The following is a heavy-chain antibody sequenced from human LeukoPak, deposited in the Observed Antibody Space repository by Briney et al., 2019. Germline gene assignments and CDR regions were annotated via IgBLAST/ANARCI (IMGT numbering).Heavy chain of an antibody. J-gene: IGHJ6*02. V-gene: IGHV1-2*04. CDR2: INPNSGGT. CDR1: GYTFTGYY. CDR3: ARAASYYYGMDV. Sequence: GASVKVSCKASGYTFTGYYMHWVRQAPGQGLEWMGWINPNSGGTNYAQKFQGWVTMTRDTSISTAYMELSRLRSDDTAVYYCARAASYYYGMDVWGQGTTVTVSS.